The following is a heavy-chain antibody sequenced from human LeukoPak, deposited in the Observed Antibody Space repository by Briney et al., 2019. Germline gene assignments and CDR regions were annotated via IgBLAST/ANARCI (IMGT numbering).Heavy chain of an antibody. CDR2: ISWNSGSI. Sequence: PGGSLRLSCAASGFTFDDYAMHWVRQAPGKGLEWVSGISWNSGSIGYADSVKGRFTISRDNAKNSLYLQMNSLRAEDTALYYCAKGADGYSSRPPLDYWGQGTLVTVSS. CDR1: GFTFDDYA. D-gene: IGHD6-19*01. CDR3: AKGADGYSSRPPLDY. J-gene: IGHJ4*02. V-gene: IGHV3-9*01.